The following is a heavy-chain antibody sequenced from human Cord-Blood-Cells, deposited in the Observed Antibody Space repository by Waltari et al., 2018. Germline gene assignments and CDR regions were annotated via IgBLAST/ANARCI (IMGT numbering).Heavy chain of an antibody. CDR1: GFTFSSYA. CDR2: ISGSGGST. V-gene: IGHV3-23*01. D-gene: IGHD3-3*01. CDR3: AKEPRFLEWLFDAFDI. J-gene: IGHJ3*02. Sequence: EVQLLESGGGLVQPGGSLGLSCAASGFTFSSYAMSWVRQAQGKGLEWVSAISGSGGSTYYADSVKGRFTISRDNSKNTLYLQMNSLRAEDTAVYYCAKEPRFLEWLFDAFDIWGQGTMVTVSS.